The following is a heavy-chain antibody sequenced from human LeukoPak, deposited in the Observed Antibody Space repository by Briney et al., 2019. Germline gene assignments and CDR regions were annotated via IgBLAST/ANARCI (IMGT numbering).Heavy chain of an antibody. CDR3: ARRGVATIDRRIDY. Sequence: SETLSLTCTVSGGSISSSSYYWGWIRQPPGKGLEWIGSIYYSGSTYYNPSLKSRVTISVDTSKNQFSLKLSSVTAVDTAVYYCARRGVATIDRRIDYWGQGTLVTVSS. D-gene: IGHD5-12*01. J-gene: IGHJ4*02. CDR1: GGSISSSSYY. CDR2: IYYSGST. V-gene: IGHV4-39*01.